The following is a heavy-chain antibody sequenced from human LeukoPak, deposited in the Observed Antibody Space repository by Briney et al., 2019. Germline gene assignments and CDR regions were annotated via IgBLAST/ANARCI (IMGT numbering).Heavy chain of an antibody. CDR2: ITGGGSGI. J-gene: IGHJ4*02. CDR1: GFTFSNYA. D-gene: IGHD3-9*01. CDR3: AKWGDYGVLTGYYVSDY. Sequence: GASLRLSCAASGFTFSNYAMSWVRQAPGKGLEWVSAITGGGSGIYYADSMKSRFTISRDNSKNTLYLQINSLRAEDTAVYYCAKWGDYGVLTGYYVSDYWGQGTLVTVSS. V-gene: IGHV3-23*01.